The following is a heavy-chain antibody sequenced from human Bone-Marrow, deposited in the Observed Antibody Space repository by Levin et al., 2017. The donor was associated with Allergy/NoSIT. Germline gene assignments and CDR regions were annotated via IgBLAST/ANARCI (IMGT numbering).Heavy chain of an antibody. CDR2: ISAYNGDT. CDR1: GYTFTSYG. Sequence: PKASVKVSCKASGYTFTSYGISWVRQAPGQGLEWMGWISAYNGDTNYAQELQGRVTMTTDASTSTAYMELRSLRSDDTAVYFCARDSSGAPDYWGQGTLVTVSS. D-gene: IGHD3-22*01. CDR3: ARDSSGAPDY. J-gene: IGHJ4*02. V-gene: IGHV1-18*01.